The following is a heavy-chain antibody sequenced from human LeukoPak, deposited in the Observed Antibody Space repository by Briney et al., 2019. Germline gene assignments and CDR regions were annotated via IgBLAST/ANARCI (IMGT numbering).Heavy chain of an antibody. CDR3: AKPLFSSGYD. J-gene: IGHJ4*02. D-gene: IGHD3-22*01. V-gene: IGHV3-48*03. CDR2: ISTSGSTI. Sequence: GRSLRLSCAASGFTFSSYEMNWVRQAPGKGLEWVSYISTSGSTINYADSVKGRFTISRDNAKNSLYLQMNSLRAEDTAVYYCAKPLFSSGYDWGLGTLVTVSS. CDR1: GFTFSSYE.